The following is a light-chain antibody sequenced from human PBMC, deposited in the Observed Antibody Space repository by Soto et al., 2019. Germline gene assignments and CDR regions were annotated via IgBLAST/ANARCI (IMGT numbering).Light chain of an antibody. CDR3: QQYGSSPFT. J-gene: IGKJ3*01. Sequence: EIVLTQSPGTLSLSPGERATLSCRASQTVSNNYLAWYQQKPGQAPRLLIYGASNRGTGIPDRFSGSGSGTDFTLTISRLEPEDFSVYYCQQYGSSPFTFGPGTTVDIK. CDR2: GAS. CDR1: QTVSNNY. V-gene: IGKV3-20*01.